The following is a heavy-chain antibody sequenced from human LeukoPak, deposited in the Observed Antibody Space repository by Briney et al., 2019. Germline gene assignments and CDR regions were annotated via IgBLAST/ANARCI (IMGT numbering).Heavy chain of an antibody. V-gene: IGHV3-33*01. CDR1: GFTFSSYG. J-gene: IGHJ4*02. CDR2: IWYDGSNK. Sequence: GRSLRLSCAASGFTFSSYGMHWVRQAPGKGLEWVAVIWYDGSNKYYADSVKGRFTISRDNSKNTLYLQMNSLRAEDTAVYYCARDQAPYCSSTSCSAGYDYWGQGTLVTVSS. CDR3: ARDQAPYCSSTSCSAGYDY. D-gene: IGHD2-2*01.